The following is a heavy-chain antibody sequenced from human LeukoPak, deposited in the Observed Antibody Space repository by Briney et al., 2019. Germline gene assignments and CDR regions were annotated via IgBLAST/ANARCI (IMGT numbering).Heavy chain of an antibody. V-gene: IGHV4-4*07. CDR2: VFSTGST. CDR3: ARARTYYYGSGSYYYYGMDV. Sequence: SETLSLTCTVSGGSISRYWWNWVRQPAGKGLEWIGRVFSTGSTDYNPSLMSRVTMSLDTSKSQFSLELSSVTAADTAVYYCARARTYYYGSGSYYYYGMDVWGQGTTVTVSS. CDR1: GGSISRYW. D-gene: IGHD3-10*01. J-gene: IGHJ6*02.